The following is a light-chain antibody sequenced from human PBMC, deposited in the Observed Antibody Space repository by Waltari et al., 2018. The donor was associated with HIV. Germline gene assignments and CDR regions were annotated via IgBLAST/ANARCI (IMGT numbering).Light chain of an antibody. CDR3: QQYYSTWT. CDR2: WAS. Sequence: DIVMTQSPDSLAVSLGERATINCKSRQSVLYSSTNKIYLAWYKQKPGQPPKLLIYWASTRESGFPDRFSGSGSGTDFTLTIISLQAEDVAVYYCQQYYSTWTFGQGTKVEIK. CDR1: QSVLYSSTNKIY. J-gene: IGKJ1*01. V-gene: IGKV4-1*01.